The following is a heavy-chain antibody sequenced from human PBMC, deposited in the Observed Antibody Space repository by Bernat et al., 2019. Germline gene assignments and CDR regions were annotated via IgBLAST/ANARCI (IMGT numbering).Heavy chain of an antibody. V-gene: IGHV3-7*03. CDR2: INQDGSEK. CDR3: AKDSSGYYYGLFDY. D-gene: IGHD3-22*01. CDR1: GFTLSVYW. J-gene: IGHJ4*02. Sequence: EVQLVESGGGLVQPGGSLRLSCAASGFTLSVYWINWVRQAPGKGLEWVASINQDGSEKYYVDSVKGRFAISKDNTRNSADLQMNSLRAEDTAVYYCAKDSSGYYYGLFDYWGQGTLVTVSS.